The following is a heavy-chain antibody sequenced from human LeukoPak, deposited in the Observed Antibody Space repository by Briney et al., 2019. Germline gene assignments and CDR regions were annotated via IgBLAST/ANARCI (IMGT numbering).Heavy chain of an antibody. Sequence: SQTVSLTCTVSGGSISSGDYYWSWIRQPPGKGLEWIGYIYYSGSTYYNPSLKSRVTISVDTSKNQFSLKLSSVTAADTAVYYCATANFDCSGGSCYSYYFDYWGQGTLVTVSS. V-gene: IGHV4-30-4*01. CDR3: ATANFDCSGGSCYSYYFDY. CDR1: GGSISSGDYY. CDR2: IYYSGST. D-gene: IGHD2-15*01. J-gene: IGHJ4*02.